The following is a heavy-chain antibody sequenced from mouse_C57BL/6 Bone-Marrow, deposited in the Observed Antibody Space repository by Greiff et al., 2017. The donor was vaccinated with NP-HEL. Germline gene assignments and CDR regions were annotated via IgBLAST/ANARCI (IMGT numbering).Heavy chain of an antibody. CDR2: IHPSDSDT. J-gene: IGHJ3*01. Sequence: QVQLQQPGAELVKPGASVKVSCKASGYTFTSYWMHWVKQRPGQGLEWIGRIHPSDSDTNYNQKFKGKATLTVDQSSSTAYMQLSSLTSEDSAVYYCAIGVYRKAWFAYWGQGTLVTVSA. D-gene: IGHD2-1*01. CDR1: GYTFTSYW. V-gene: IGHV1-74*01. CDR3: AIGVYRKAWFAY.